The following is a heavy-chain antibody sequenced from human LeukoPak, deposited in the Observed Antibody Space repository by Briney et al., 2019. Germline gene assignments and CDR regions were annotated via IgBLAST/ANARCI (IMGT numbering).Heavy chain of an antibody. D-gene: IGHD7-27*01. CDR3: AGIHLKTGDLVDS. Sequence: ASVKVSCKASGYTFTSYYMHWVRQAPGQGLEWMGIINPSGGSTSYAQKFQGRVTMTRDTSTSTVYMELSSLRSEDTAVYYCAGIHLKTGDLVDSWGQGTLVTVSS. V-gene: IGHV1-46*03. CDR2: INPSGGST. J-gene: IGHJ4*02. CDR1: GYTFTSYY.